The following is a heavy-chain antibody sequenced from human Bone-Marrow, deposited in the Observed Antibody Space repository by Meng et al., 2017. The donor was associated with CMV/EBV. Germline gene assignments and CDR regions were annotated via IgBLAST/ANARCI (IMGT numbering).Heavy chain of an antibody. CDR1: GGSISSDGHR. CDR3: ARGLMAPRRMYYFDN. J-gene: IGHJ4*02. Sequence: SETLSLTCTVSGGSISSDGHRWSWIRQHPGKGLELIGYIYYSGSTYYNPSLQSPLTISVDTAKNQFSLKLSSVTAADTAVYYCARGLMAPRRMYYFDNWGQGTQVTVSS. V-gene: IGHV4-31*01. D-gene: IGHD6-6*01. CDR2: IYYSGST.